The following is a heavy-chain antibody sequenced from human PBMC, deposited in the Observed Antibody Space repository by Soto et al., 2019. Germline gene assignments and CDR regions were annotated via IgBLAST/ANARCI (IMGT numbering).Heavy chain of an antibody. D-gene: IGHD2-15*01. CDR2: ISADGSSQ. V-gene: IGHV3-30-3*01. J-gene: IGHJ4*02. Sequence: QVQLVESGGGEVQPGTSLRLSCAASGFTFSRSPMHWVRQAPGKGLDWVGLISADGSSQHYADSVRGRFIISRDNFRNMMSLQMDRLKPEDTAVYYCARPVVAGTPDYWGQGALVSVSS. CDR3: ARPVVAGTPDY. CDR1: GFTFSRSP.